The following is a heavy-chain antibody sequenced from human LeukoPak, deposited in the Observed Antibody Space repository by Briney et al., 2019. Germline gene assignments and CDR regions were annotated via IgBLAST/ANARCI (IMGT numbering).Heavy chain of an antibody. CDR3: ARTKLGYCSGGSCYSGWGVMDV. V-gene: IGHV3-30*04. D-gene: IGHD2-15*01. Sequence: GGSLRLSCAASGFTFSSYAMHWVRQAPGKGLEWVAVISYDGSNKYYADSVKGRFTISRDNSKNTLYLQMNSLRAEDTAVYYCARTKLGYCSGGSCYSGWGVMDVWGKGTTVTVSS. CDR1: GFTFSSYA. CDR2: ISYDGSNK. J-gene: IGHJ6*04.